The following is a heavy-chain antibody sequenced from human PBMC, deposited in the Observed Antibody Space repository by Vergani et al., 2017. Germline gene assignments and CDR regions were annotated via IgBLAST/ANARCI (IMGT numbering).Heavy chain of an antibody. V-gene: IGHV3-30*03. Sequence: QVQLVESGGGEVQPGRSLRLSCSAAGFPFSDYGVHWVRQAPGKGLEWVSVISYDGNKKNYADSVKGRFTISRDNSKNTLHLEMNALRAEDTAVYYCARSFLTGVTTLDYYYMGVW. J-gene: IGHJ6*03. D-gene: IGHD1-1*01. CDR2: ISYDGNKK. CDR3: ARSFLTGVTTLDYYYMGV. CDR1: GFPFSDYG.